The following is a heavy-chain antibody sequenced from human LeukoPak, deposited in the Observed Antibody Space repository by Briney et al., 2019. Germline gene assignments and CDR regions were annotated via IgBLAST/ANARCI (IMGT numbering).Heavy chain of an antibody. CDR3: ARPRDYYGSGSPNWFDP. CDR2: INHSGST. V-gene: IGHV4-34*01. CDR1: GGSFSGYY. Sequence: PSETLSLTCAVYGGSFSGYYWSWIRQPPGKGLEWIGEINHSGSTNYNPSLKSRVTISVDTSKNQFSLKLSSVTAADTAVYYCARPRDYYGSGSPNWFDPWVQGTLVTVSS. J-gene: IGHJ5*02. D-gene: IGHD3-10*01.